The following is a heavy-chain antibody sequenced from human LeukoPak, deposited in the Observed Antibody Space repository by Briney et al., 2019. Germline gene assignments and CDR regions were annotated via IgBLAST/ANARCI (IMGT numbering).Heavy chain of an antibody. J-gene: IGHJ1*01. CDR3: AITRDIVVVVAAPNFQH. CDR1: GGTFSSYA. V-gene: IGHV1-69*05. D-gene: IGHD2-15*01. Sequence: SVKVSCKASGGTFSSYAISWVRQAPGQGPEWMGRIIPIFGTANYAQKFQGRVTITTDESTSTAYMELSSLRSEDTAVYYCAITRDIVVVVAAPNFQHWGQGTLVTVSS. CDR2: IIPIFGTA.